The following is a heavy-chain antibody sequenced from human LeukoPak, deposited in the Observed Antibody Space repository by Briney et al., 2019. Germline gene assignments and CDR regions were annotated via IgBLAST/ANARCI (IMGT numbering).Heavy chain of an antibody. V-gene: IGHV1-18*01. CDR2: ISAYNGNT. J-gene: IGHJ5*02. D-gene: IGHD3-10*01. CDR1: GYTFTSYG. CDR3: ARNARITMVRGVMKYNWFDP. Sequence: ASVKVSCKASGYTFTSYGISWVRQAPGQGLEWMGWISAYNGNTNYAQKLQGRVTMTTDTSTSTAYMELRSLRSDDTAVYYCARNARITMVRGVMKYNWFDPWGQGTLVTVSS.